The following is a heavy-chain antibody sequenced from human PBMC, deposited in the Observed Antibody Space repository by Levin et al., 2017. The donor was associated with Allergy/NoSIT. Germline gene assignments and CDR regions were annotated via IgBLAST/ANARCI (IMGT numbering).Heavy chain of an antibody. Sequence: GESLKISCAASGFTVSSHYMSWVRQAPGKGLEWVSVIYSGGSTYYADSVKGRFTISRDNSKNTLYLQMNSLRAEDTAVYYCAREMVSLGYCSGGSCYREYYFDYWGQGTLVTVSS. V-gene: IGHV3-53*01. J-gene: IGHJ4*02. CDR2: IYSGGST. D-gene: IGHD2-15*01. CDR3: AREMVSLGYCSGGSCYREYYFDY. CDR1: GFTVSSHY.